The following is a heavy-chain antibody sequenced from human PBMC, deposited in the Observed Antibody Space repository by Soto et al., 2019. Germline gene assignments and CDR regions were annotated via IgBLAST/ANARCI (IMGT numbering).Heavy chain of an antibody. D-gene: IGHD3-10*01. Sequence: PSVTLSLTCTVAGGSISSYYWNWIRQPPGKGLEWIGYIYYSGSTNYNPSLKSRVTISVDTSKNQFSLKLSSVTAADTAVYYCARGVWFREFTLSHFDYWGQGTLVNVSS. CDR2: IYYSGST. CDR3: ARGVWFREFTLSHFDY. J-gene: IGHJ4*02. CDR1: GGSISSYY. V-gene: IGHV4-59*08.